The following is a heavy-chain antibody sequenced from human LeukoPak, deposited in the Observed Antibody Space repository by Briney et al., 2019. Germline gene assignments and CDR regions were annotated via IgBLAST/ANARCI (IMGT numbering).Heavy chain of an antibody. CDR3: ARDDQFGDIDY. J-gene: IGHJ4*02. Sequence: PSETLSPTCTVSGGSISSYYWSWIRQPAGEGLEWIGRIYTSGSTNYNPSLKSRVTMSVDTSKNQFSLKLSSVTAAGTAVYYCARDDQFGDIDYWGQGTLVTVSS. D-gene: IGHD3-10*01. CDR1: GGSISSYY. V-gene: IGHV4-4*07. CDR2: IYTSGST.